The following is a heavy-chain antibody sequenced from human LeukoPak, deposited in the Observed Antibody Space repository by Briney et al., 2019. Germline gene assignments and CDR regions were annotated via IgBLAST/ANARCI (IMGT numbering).Heavy chain of an antibody. CDR3: ARTPFGDYSFDY. V-gene: IGHV2-70*11. Sequence: SGPALVKPTQTLTLTCTFSGCSLTTGGMCVSWIRQPPGKALEWLARIDWDDDKYFSTSLKTRLTISKDTSKNQVVLTMTNMDPVDTATYYCARTPFGDYSFDYWGQGTLVTVSS. D-gene: IGHD4-17*01. J-gene: IGHJ4*02. CDR2: IDWDDDK. CDR1: GCSLTTGGMC.